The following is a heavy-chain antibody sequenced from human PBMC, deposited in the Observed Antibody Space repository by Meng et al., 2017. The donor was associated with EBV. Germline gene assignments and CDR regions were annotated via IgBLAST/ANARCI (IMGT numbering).Heavy chain of an antibody. V-gene: IGHV4-39*01. Sequence: LQLQESGPGLVKPSETLSLTCTVAGDSISSRNYYWGWIRHSPGKGLEWIGNVYYSGNSYYNPSLKSRVTISVDTSKNQFYLKLISVTAADTAVYFCARVSFYDYWSGYSFNWFDTWGQGSLGTVVS. J-gene: IGHJ5*02. D-gene: IGHD3-3*01. CDR2: VYYSGNS. CDR3: ARVSFYDYWSGYSFNWFDT. CDR1: GDSISSRNYY.